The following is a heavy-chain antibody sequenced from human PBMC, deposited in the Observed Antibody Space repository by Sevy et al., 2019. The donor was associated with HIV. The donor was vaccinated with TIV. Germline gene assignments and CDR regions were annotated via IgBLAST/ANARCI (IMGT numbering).Heavy chain of an antibody. Sequence: GGSLRLSCAASGFTFSSYAMSWVRQAPGKGLEWVSAISGSGGSTYYADSVKGRFTISRDNSKNTLYLQMNSLRAEDTAVYYCAKGDYDSSGYYIGAFDIWGQGTMVTVSS. CDR2: ISGSGGST. J-gene: IGHJ3*02. CDR1: GFTFSSYA. D-gene: IGHD3-22*01. V-gene: IGHV3-23*01. CDR3: AKGDYDSSGYYIGAFDI.